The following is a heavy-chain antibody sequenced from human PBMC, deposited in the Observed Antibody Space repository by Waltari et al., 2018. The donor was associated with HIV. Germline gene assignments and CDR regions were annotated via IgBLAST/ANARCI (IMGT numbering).Heavy chain of an antibody. V-gene: IGHV3-21*01. Sequence: EVQLVASGGGLVKPGGSLRLSCAASGFTFSSSSMNWVRPAPGQGLEWFSAISSSSSYIYYADSVKGRFTISRDNAKNSLYLQMNSLRAEDTAVYYCARGYAMDVWGQGTTVTVSS. CDR1: GFTFSSSS. CDR3: ARGYAMDV. D-gene: IGHD2-15*01. J-gene: IGHJ6*02. CDR2: ISSSSSYI.